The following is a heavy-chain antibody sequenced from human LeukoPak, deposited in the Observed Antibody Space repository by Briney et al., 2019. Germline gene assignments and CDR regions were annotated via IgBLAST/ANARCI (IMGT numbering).Heavy chain of an antibody. D-gene: IGHD2-2*01. V-gene: IGHV1-8*01. CDR3: ARAVRYQLLPDY. J-gene: IGHJ4*02. Sequence: ASVKVSCEASGYIFSNYDISWVRQATGQGLEWMGWMNPNSGNTGYALQFQGRVTFSTNTSITTAYMEMSSVRSDDTAVYYCARAVRYQLLPDYWGQGTLVTVSS. CDR1: GYIFSNYD. CDR2: MNPNSGNT.